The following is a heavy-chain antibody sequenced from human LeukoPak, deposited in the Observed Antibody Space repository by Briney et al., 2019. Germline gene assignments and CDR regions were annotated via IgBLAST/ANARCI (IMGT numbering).Heavy chain of an antibody. D-gene: IGHD5-24*01. Sequence: SVKVSCKASGGAFSSYAISWVRQAPGQGLEWMGRIIPIFGIANYAQKFQGRVTITADKSTSTAYMELSSLRSEDTAVYYCAEESTDNWFDPWGQGTLVTVSS. J-gene: IGHJ5*02. CDR3: AEESTDNWFDP. CDR2: IIPIFGIA. V-gene: IGHV1-69*04. CDR1: GGAFSSYA.